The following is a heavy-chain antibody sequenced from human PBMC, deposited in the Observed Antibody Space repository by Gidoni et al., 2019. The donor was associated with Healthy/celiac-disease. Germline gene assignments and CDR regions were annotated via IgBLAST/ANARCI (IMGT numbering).Heavy chain of an antibody. CDR2: ISGSGGST. D-gene: IGHD5-12*01. Sequence: EVQLLESGGGLVQPGGSLRLSCAASGFTFTSYALTWVRQAPGKGLEWVSAISGSGGSTYYADSVKGRFTISRDNSKNTLYLQMNSLRAEDTAVYYCAKDENTHTNSGYDPTFDYWGQGTLVTVSS. CDR1: GFTFTSYA. CDR3: AKDENTHTNSGYDPTFDY. J-gene: IGHJ4*02. V-gene: IGHV3-23*01.